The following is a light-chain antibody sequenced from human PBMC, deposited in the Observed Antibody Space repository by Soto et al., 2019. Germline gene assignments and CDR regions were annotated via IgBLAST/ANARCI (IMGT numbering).Light chain of an antibody. Sequence: EIVLTQSPGTLSLPPGERAALSCRASQTLDTDYLTWYQHKPGQAPRLLIFGASSRATGIPDMFSGSGSGTEFTLTISRLEPEDSAVDYCQQFEGSPYTFGRGTELEIK. CDR3: QQFEGSPYT. V-gene: IGKV3-20*01. CDR1: QTLDTDY. CDR2: GAS. J-gene: IGKJ2*01.